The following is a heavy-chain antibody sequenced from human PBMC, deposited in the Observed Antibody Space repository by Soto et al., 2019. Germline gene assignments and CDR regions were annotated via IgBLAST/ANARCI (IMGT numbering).Heavy chain of an antibody. Sequence: SETLSLTCAVYGGSFSDYFWSWIRQPPSKGLEWIGEISHSGSTSYNPSLKSRVTISVDTSKNQFFLNLSSVTAADTAVYYCARGLQRRFGGYKGLGYHGMDVWGQGTTVTVYS. J-gene: IGHJ6*02. CDR3: ARGLQRRFGGYKGLGYHGMDV. D-gene: IGHD5-12*01. CDR1: GGSFSDYF. CDR2: ISHSGST. V-gene: IGHV4-34*01.